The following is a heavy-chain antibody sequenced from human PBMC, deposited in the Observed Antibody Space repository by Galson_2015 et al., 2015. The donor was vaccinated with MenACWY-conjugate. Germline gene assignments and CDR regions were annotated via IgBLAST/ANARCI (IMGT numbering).Heavy chain of an antibody. V-gene: IGHV3-15*01. CDR2: IKSKTDGETT. D-gene: IGHD3-22*01. CDR1: GFTFSTAW. CDR3: ATEFYSNGYNF. J-gene: IGHJ4*02. Sequence: SCAASGFTFSTAWMTWVRQAPGKGLAWVGHIKSKTDGETTDYAAPVTGRFTISRDDSRNTLYLQMNSLKTEDTAVYYCATEFYSNGYNFWGQGTLVTVSS.